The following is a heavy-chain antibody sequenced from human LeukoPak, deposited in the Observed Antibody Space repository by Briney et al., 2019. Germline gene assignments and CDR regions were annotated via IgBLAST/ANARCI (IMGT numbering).Heavy chain of an antibody. D-gene: IGHD3-9*01. CDR1: GYTFTTYG. J-gene: IGHJ4*02. CDR3: VLGDILTGYWAEYFPY. Sequence: ASVKVSCKTSGYTFTTYGLSWVRQARGQGLEWMGWISGHNGNTNYAHKFQGRVSMTTDTPTGTAYMELKSLRSDDTAVYYCVLGDILTGYWAEYFPYWGQGTLVTVSS. CDR2: ISGHNGNT. V-gene: IGHV1-18*01.